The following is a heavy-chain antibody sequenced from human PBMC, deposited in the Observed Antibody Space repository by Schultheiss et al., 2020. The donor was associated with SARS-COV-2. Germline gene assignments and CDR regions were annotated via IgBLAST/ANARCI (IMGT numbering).Heavy chain of an antibody. CDR2: ISSSSSYI. CDR1: GFTFSSYS. D-gene: IGHD3-3*01. Sequence: GGSLRLSCAASGFTFSSYSMNWVRQAPGKGLEWVSSISSSSSYIYYADSVKGRFTISRDNSKNTLYLQMNSLRAEDTAVYYCARVRGTYYDFWSGPMRYYYYYYMDVWGKGTTVTVSS. V-gene: IGHV3-21*01. J-gene: IGHJ6*03. CDR3: ARVRGTYYDFWSGPMRYYYYYYMDV.